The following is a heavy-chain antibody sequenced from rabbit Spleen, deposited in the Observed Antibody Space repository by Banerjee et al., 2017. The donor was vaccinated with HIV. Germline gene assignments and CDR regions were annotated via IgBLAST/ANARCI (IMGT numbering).Heavy chain of an antibody. CDR1: GFSFSSSYY. J-gene: IGHJ3*01. Sequence: QSLEESGGGLVQPEGSLTLTCTASGFSFSSSYYMCWVRQAPGKGLEWIGCIYTGDGSTAYASWAKGRFTVSKTSSTTVTLQLNSLTAADTATYFCARDLPDIIGWNFGFWGQGTLVTVS. CDR3: ARDLPDIIGWNFGF. V-gene: IGHV1S40*01. D-gene: IGHD1-1*01. CDR2: IYTGDGST.